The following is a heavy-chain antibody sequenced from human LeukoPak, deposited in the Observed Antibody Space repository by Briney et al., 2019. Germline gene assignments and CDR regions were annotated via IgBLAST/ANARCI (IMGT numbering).Heavy chain of an antibody. V-gene: IGHV1-18*01. CDR1: GYTFTSYG. J-gene: IGHJ4*02. D-gene: IGHD3-9*01. CDR3: ARVHYDILTGYSYFDY. CDR2: ISAYNDNT. Sequence: ASVKVSCKASGYTFTSYGISWVRQAPGQGLEWMGWISAYNDNTNYAQKLQGRVTMTTDTSTSTAYMELRSLRSDDTAVYYCARVHYDILTGYSYFDYWGQGTLVRVSS.